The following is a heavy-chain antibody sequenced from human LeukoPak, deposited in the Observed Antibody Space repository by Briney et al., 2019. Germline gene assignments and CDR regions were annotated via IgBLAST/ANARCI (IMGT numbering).Heavy chain of an antibody. CDR3: AKDSRRYDFWSGYYGNYYYGMDV. CDR1: GFTFDDYA. D-gene: IGHD3-3*01. CDR2: ISGDGGST. Sequence: GGSLRLSCAASGFTFDDYAMHWVRQAPGKGLEWVSLISGDGGSTYYADSVKGRFTISRDNSKNSLYLQMNSLRTEDTALYYCAKDSRRYDFWSGYYGNYYYGMDVWGQGTTVTVSS. V-gene: IGHV3-43*02. J-gene: IGHJ6*02.